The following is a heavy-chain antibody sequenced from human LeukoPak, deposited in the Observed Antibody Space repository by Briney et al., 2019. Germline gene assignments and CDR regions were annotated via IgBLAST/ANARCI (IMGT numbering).Heavy chain of an antibody. J-gene: IGHJ6*04. CDR1: GFTFSSYW. CDR3: AKSTRAVMAMMDV. Sequence: GGSLRLSCAASGFTFSSYWMHWVRQAPGKGLVWVSRINSDGSSTSYADSVKGRFTISRDNAKNTLYLQMNSLRAEDTAVYFCAKSTRAVMAMMDVWGKGTTVTVSS. CDR2: INSDGSST. D-gene: IGHD3-16*01. V-gene: IGHV3-74*01.